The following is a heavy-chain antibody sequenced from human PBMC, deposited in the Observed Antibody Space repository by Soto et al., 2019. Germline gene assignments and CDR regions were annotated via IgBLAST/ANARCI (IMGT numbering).Heavy chain of an antibody. D-gene: IGHD3-10*01. CDR1: GLTVSSNY. CDR2: LYSGGST. J-gene: IGHJ3*02. CDR3: ARDRPGDEGDAFDS. V-gene: IGHV3-53*02. Sequence: EVQLVETGGGLIQPGGSLRLSCVASGLTVSSNYMKWVRQAPGTGLEWVSVLYSGGSTHYAGSVKGRFIISRDNSKNTLYLQMNSLRAEDTAVYYCARDRPGDEGDAFDSWGHGKMVTVSS.